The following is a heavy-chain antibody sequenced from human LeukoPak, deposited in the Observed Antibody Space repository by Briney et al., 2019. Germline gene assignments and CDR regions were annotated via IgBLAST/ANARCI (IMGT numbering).Heavy chain of an antibody. J-gene: IGHJ3*02. CDR2: IYYSGST. D-gene: IGHD3-3*01. CDR1: GGSISSHY. CDR3: AREPGPLYYDFWSGPDGAFDI. Sequence: SETLSLTCTVSGGSISSHYWSWIRQPPGKGLEWIGYIYYSGSTNYNPSLKSRVTISVDTSKNQFSLKLSSVTAADTAVYYCAREPGPLYYDFWSGPDGAFDIWGQGTMVTVSS. V-gene: IGHV4-59*11.